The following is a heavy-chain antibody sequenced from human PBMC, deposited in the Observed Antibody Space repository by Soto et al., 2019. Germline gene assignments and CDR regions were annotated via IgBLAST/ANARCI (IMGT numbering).Heavy chain of an antibody. J-gene: IGHJ6*02. Sequence: DVQLLESGGHLVQPGGSLRLSCAASGFTFSSYAMSWVRQAPGKGLEWVSSVSAGGDMTYYSDSVKGRFTISRDNSNNELFLQMNSLRIEDTALSYCARGDRGGSGSPASYYYSGLDVWGQGTTVTVS. CDR2: VSAGGDMT. D-gene: IGHD3-10*01. CDR3: ARGDRGGSGSPASYYYSGLDV. V-gene: IGHV3-23*01. CDR1: GFTFSSYA.